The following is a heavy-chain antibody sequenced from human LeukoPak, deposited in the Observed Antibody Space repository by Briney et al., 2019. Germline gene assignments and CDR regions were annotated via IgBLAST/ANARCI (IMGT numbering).Heavy chain of an antibody. D-gene: IGHD5-18*01. CDR3: AREAMVTYYYYYMDV. Sequence: PGGSLRLSCAASGFTFSSYSMNWVRQAPGKGLEWVSYISSSGSTIYYADSVKGRFAISRDNAKNSLYLQMNSLRAEDTAVYYCAREAMVTYYYYYMDVWGKGTTVTVSS. J-gene: IGHJ6*03. CDR2: ISSSGSTI. CDR1: GFTFSSYS. V-gene: IGHV3-48*04.